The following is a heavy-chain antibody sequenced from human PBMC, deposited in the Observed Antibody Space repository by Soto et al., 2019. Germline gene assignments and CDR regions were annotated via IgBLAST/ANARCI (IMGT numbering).Heavy chain of an antibody. Sequence: EVQVVESGGGLVKPGGSLRLSCTFTFSMYSMNWVRQAPGKGLEWVASISSGSAYIKYAESVKDRFTISRDNGKNSLHLQMNSLRAEDTAIYHCARDQGGSYDSWFDPWGQGTLVTVSS. CDR2: ISSGSAYI. CDR1: TFSMYS. D-gene: IGHD1-26*01. J-gene: IGHJ5*02. CDR3: ARDQGGSYDSWFDP. V-gene: IGHV3-21*06.